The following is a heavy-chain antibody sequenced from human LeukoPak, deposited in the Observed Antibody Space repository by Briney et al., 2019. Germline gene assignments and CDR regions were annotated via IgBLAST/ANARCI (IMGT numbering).Heavy chain of an antibody. J-gene: IGHJ5*02. V-gene: IGHV4-31*11. Sequence: KPSETLSLTCAVYGGSFSGYYWSWIRQHPGKGLEWIGYIYYSGSTYYNPSLKSRVTISVDTSKNQFSLKLSSVTAADTAVYYCARKPGWFDPWGQGTLVTVSS. CDR2: IYYSGST. CDR1: GGSFSGYY. CDR3: ARKPGWFDP.